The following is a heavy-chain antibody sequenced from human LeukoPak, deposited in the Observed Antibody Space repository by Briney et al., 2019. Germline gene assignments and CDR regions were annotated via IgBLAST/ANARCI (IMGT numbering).Heavy chain of an antibody. D-gene: IGHD2-21*02. CDR3: AIPGGAYCGGDCHWSLRPFDY. CDR1: GFTFSSYA. J-gene: IGHJ4*02. Sequence: PGGSLRLSCAASGFTFSSYAMSWVRQAPGKGLEWVSAISGSGGSTYYADSVKGRFTISRDNSKNTLYLQMNSLRAEDTAVYYCAIPGGAYCGGDCHWSLRPFDYWGQGTLVTVSS. V-gene: IGHV3-23*01. CDR2: ISGSGGST.